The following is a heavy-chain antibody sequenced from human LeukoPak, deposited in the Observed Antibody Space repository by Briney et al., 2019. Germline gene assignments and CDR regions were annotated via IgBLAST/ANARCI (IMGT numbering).Heavy chain of an antibody. CDR3: ARTVSSSWGFFDS. CDR1: GFMFRTYG. CDR2: VRDDGSTK. Sequence: LGGSLRLSCAASGFMFRTYGMHWVRQAPGKGLEWMAFVRDDGSTKYYGDPVKGRFTISRDNSKSTLYLQMNSLRAEDTAVYFCARTVSSSWGFFDSWGQGTLVTVSS. V-gene: IGHV3-30*02. D-gene: IGHD6-6*01. J-gene: IGHJ4*02.